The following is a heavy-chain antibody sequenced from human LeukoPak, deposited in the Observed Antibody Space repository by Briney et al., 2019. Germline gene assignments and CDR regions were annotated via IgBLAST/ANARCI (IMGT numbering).Heavy chain of an antibody. CDR2: ISSSSSYI. Sequence: GGSLRLSCAASGFTFSSYAMSWVRQAPGKGLEWVSSISSSSSYIYYADSVKGRFTISRDNAKNSLYLQMNSLRAEDTAVYYCARVSSGWSAYWGQGTLVTVSS. J-gene: IGHJ4*02. CDR3: ARVSSGWSAY. CDR1: GFTFSSYA. V-gene: IGHV3-21*01. D-gene: IGHD6-19*01.